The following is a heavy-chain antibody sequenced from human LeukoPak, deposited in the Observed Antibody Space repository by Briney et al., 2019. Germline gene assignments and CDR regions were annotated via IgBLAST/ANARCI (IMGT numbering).Heavy chain of an antibody. CDR2: IYYSGST. CDR3: ARYYGSGATNWFDP. D-gene: IGHD3-10*01. J-gene: IGHJ5*02. Sequence: SETLSLTCTVSGGSISSGDYYWSWIRQPPGKGLEWIGYIYYSGSTYYNPSLKSRVTISVDTSKNQFSQKLSSVTAADTAVYYCARYYGSGATNWFDPWGQGTLVTVSS. V-gene: IGHV4-30-4*01. CDR1: GGSISSGDYY.